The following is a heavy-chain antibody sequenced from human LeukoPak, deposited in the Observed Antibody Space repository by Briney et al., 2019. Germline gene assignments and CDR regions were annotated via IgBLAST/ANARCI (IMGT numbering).Heavy chain of an antibody. Sequence: ASVKVSCKASGYTFTGYYMHWVRQAPGQGLEWMGWINPNSGGTNYAQKFQGRVTMTWNTSISTAYMELSSLRSEDTAVYYCARARAFTVALFDYGAREPWSPSPQ. D-gene: IGHD4-23*01. V-gene: IGHV1-2*02. J-gene: IGHJ4*02. CDR1: GYTFTGYY. CDR2: INPNSGGT. CDR3: ARARAFTVALFDY.